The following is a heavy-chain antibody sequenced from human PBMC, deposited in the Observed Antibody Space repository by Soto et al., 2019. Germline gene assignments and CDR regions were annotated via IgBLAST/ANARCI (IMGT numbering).Heavy chain of an antibody. CDR1: GYTLTELS. D-gene: IGHD1-26*01. CDR3: ATDLESGSLYGGFDY. V-gene: IGHV1-24*01. J-gene: IGHJ4*02. CDR2: FDPEDGET. Sequence: GASVKVSCKVSGYTLTELSMHWVQQAPGKGLEWMGGFDPEDGETIYAQKFQGRVTMTEDPSTDTAYMELSSLRSEDTAVYYCATDLESGSLYGGFDYWGQGTLVTVSS.